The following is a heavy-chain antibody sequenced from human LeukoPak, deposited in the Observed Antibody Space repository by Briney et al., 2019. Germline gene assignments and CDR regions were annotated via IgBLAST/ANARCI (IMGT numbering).Heavy chain of an antibody. CDR3: ARVRAGYCTSTSCYTGMDV. CDR2: ISYDGSNK. Sequence: GGSLRLSCAASGFTFSSYAMHWVRQAPGKGLEWVAVISYDGSNKYYADSVKGRFTISRDNSKFTLYMQMNSLRAEDTAVYYCARVRAGYCTSTSCYTGMDVWGQGTTVTVSS. D-gene: IGHD2-2*01. J-gene: IGHJ6*02. V-gene: IGHV3-30-3*01. CDR1: GFTFSSYA.